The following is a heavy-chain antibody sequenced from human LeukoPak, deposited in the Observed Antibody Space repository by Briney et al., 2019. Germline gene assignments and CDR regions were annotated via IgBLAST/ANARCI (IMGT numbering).Heavy chain of an antibody. CDR1: SFTFSNYG. D-gene: IGHD3-10*01. V-gene: IGHV3-33*06. CDR3: AKGAHITMVRGALEN. J-gene: IGHJ4*02. CDR2: IWFDGTSK. Sequence: PGRSLRLSCAASSFTFSNYGMHWVREAPGKGLEWVAVIWFDGTSKYYADSVKGRFTISRDNSKNTLYLQMNSLRAEDTAVYYCAKGAHITMVRGALENLGQGTLVTVSS.